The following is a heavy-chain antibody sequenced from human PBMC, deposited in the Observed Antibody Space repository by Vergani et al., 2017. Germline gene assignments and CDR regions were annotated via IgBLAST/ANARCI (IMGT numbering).Heavy chain of an antibody. D-gene: IGHD5-12*01. CDR2: INPNSGGT. CDR3: ARRGAGSGYDSREEIRPYYYYYYMDV. V-gene: IGHV1-2*02. J-gene: IGHJ6*03. CDR1: GYTFTGYY. Sequence: QVQLVQSGAEVKKPGASVKVSCKASGYTFTGYYMHWVRQAPGQGLEWMGWINPNSGGTNYAQKFQGRVTMTRDTSISTAYMELSRLRSDDTAVYYCARRGAGSGYDSREEIRPYYYYYYMDVWGKGTTVTVSS.